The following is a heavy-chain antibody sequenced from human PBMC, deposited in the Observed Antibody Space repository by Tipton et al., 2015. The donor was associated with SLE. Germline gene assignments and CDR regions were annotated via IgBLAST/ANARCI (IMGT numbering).Heavy chain of an antibody. D-gene: IGHD3-3*01. CDR2: ISGTGGRT. V-gene: IGHV3-23*01. Sequence: SLRLSCVVSEFSFSSYAMSWVRQAPGKGLEWVSSISGTGGRTYFADSVKGRVSISRDNAKNTLYLQMNSLRAEDTAMYYCARGSALRVWGQGTLVTVSS. CDR1: EFSFSSYA. CDR3: ARGSALRV. J-gene: IGHJ4*02.